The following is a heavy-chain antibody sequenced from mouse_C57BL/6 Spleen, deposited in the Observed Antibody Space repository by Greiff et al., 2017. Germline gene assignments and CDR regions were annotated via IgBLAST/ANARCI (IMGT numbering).Heavy chain of an antibody. CDR2: IDPSDSYT. J-gene: IGHJ2*01. D-gene: IGHD3-1*01. CDR1: GYTFTSYW. CDR3: ARAKPGLTN. Sequence: QVQLQQPGAELVRPGTSVKLSCKASGYTFTSYWMHWVKQRPGQGLEWIGVIDPSDSYTNYNQKLKGKATLTVDTSSSTTYMQLSSMTTEDSAVYYCARAKPGLTNWGKGTPPTVPS. V-gene: IGHV1-59*01.